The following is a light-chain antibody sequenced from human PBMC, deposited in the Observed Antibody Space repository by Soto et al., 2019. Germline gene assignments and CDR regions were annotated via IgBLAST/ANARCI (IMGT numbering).Light chain of an antibody. CDR2: GAS. CDR3: QQYNEWPGGT. V-gene: IGKV3-15*01. CDR1: RSVSSD. Sequence: EIVMTQSPATLSVSPGGRATLSCRASRSVSSDLAWYQQKPGQAPRLLIYGASTRATGVPARFGGSGSGTVFTLTISSLQSEDFAVYYCQQYNEWPGGTFGQGTKLDI. J-gene: IGKJ2*01.